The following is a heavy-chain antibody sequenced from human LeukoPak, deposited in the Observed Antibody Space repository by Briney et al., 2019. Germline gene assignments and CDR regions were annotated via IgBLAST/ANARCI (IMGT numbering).Heavy chain of an antibody. CDR3: ATDSTPRTNYYGSGSRRGGGIDY. Sequence: SETLSLTCTVSGGSISSGGYYWSWIRQHPGKGLEWIGYIYYSGSTYYNPSLKSRVTISVDTSKNQFSLKLSSVTAADTAVYYCATDSTPRTNYYGSGSRRGGGIDYWGQGTLVTVSS. J-gene: IGHJ4*02. CDR2: IYYSGST. V-gene: IGHV4-31*03. D-gene: IGHD3-10*01. CDR1: GGSISSGGYY.